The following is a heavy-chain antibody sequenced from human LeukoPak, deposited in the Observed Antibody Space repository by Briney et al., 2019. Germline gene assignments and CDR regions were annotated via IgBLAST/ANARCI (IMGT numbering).Heavy chain of an antibody. J-gene: IGHJ4*02. CDR2: ISGSGGST. CDR1: GFTFSSYA. D-gene: IGHD3-10*01. V-gene: IGHV3-23*01. CDR3: AKASLWFGELDRLLDY. Sequence: GGSLRLSCAASGFTFSSYAMSWVRQAPGKGLEWVSAISGSGGSTYYADSVKGRFTISRDNSKNTLCLQMNSLRAEDTAVYYCAKASLWFGELDRLLDYWGQGTLVTVSS.